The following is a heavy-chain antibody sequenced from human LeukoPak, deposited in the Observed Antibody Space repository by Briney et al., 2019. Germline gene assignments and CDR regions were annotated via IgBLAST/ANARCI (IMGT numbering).Heavy chain of an antibody. V-gene: IGHV3-66*01. Sequence: GGTLRLSCAASGFTFSSNYISWVRQGPGKGLKRVSVIYSGGSTHYEDSVKGRFPISRDNSKNKVYLQMHSVRAEDTAVHYCARAFIVRRIWGGKSKSYFDYWGQGTMVTVP. CDR1: GFTFSSNY. CDR2: IYSGGST. CDR3: ARAFIVRRIWGGKSKSYFDY. J-gene: IGHJ4*02. D-gene: IGHD3-16*01.